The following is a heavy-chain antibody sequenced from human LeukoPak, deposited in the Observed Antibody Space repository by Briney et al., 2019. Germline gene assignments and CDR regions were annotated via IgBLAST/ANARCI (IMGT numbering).Heavy chain of an antibody. Sequence: ASVKVSCKASGYTFIDYWIHWVRQAPGQGLEWMGRIDLKTGDINSAQKFQGRVTMTRDTSISTTYMDLSGLGTDDTAVYYCARDSPHQRFDYWGQGTLVTVSS. CDR3: ARDSPHQRFDY. J-gene: IGHJ4*02. CDR1: GYTFIDYW. CDR2: IDLKTGDI. V-gene: IGHV1-2*02.